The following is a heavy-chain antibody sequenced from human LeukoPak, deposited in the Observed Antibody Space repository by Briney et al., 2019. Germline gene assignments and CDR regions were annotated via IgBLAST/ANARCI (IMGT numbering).Heavy chain of an antibody. Sequence: GGSLRLSCTASEFTFSSYWMHWVRQPPGKGLVWVSRINGDGSSTSYADAVKGRFTISRDNAKNTLYLRMNSLRAEDTAVYYCARGGLTGTTIPYFDYWGQGTLVTISS. CDR2: INGDGSST. J-gene: IGHJ4*02. D-gene: IGHD1-7*01. CDR3: ARGGLTGTTIPYFDY. V-gene: IGHV3-74*01. CDR1: EFTFSSYW.